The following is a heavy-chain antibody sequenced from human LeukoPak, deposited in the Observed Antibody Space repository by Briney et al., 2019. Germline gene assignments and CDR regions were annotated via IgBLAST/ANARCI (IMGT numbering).Heavy chain of an antibody. Sequence: GGSLRLSCAASGFTFSSYAMSWVRQAPGKGLEWVSAISGSGGSTYYADSVKGRFTISRDNSKNTLYLQMNSLRAEDTAVYYCARGYGSGSYARLPHYYYYYYMDVWGKGTTVTISS. CDR2: ISGSGGST. J-gene: IGHJ6*03. CDR3: ARGYGSGSYARLPHYYYYYYMDV. D-gene: IGHD3-10*01. V-gene: IGHV3-23*01. CDR1: GFTFSSYA.